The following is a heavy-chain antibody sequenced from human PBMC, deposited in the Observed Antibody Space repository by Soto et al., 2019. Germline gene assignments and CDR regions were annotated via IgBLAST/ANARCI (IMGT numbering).Heavy chain of an antibody. Sequence: SVKVSCKASGGTFSSYAISWVRQAPGQGLEWMGGIIPIFGTANYAQKFQGRVTITADESTSTAYMELSSLRSEDTAVYYCASRYDFWSVYLPHSSYYYYGMDVWGQGTTVTVS. D-gene: IGHD3-3*01. CDR1: GGTFSSYA. V-gene: IGHV1-69*13. CDR2: IIPIFGTA. CDR3: ASRYDFWSVYLPHSSYYYYGMDV. J-gene: IGHJ6*02.